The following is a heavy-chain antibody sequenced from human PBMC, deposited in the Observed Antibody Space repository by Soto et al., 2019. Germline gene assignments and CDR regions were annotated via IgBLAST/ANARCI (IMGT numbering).Heavy chain of an antibody. CDR2: ISSSSSYT. D-gene: IGHD2-2*02. Sequence: QVQLVESGGGLVKPGGSLRLSCAASGFTFSDYYMSWIRKAPGKGLEWVSYISSSSSYTNYADSVKGRFTISRDNAKNSLYLQMNSLRAEDTAVYYCARDDIVVVPAATPYYYYGMDVWGQGTTVTVSS. CDR3: ARDDIVVVPAATPYYYYGMDV. CDR1: GFTFSDYY. J-gene: IGHJ6*02. V-gene: IGHV3-11*06.